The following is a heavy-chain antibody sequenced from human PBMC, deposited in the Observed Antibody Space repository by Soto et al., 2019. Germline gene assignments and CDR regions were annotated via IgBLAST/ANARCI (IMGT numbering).Heavy chain of an antibody. CDR1: GDSVSSNSVA. J-gene: IGHJ4*02. D-gene: IGHD6-13*01. V-gene: IGHV6-1*01. Sequence: SQTLSLTCVLSGDSVSSNSVAWNWIRQSPSRGLEWLGRTYYRSKWYKDYAVSVKSRITINPDTSKNQFSLQLNSVTPEDTAVYYCAREGGSYYLDYWGQGTLVTVSS. CDR3: AREGGSYYLDY. CDR2: TYYRSKWYK.